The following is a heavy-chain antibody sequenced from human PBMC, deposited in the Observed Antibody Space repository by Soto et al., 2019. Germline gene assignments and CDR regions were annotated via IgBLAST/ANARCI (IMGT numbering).Heavy chain of an antibody. CDR2: IIPIFGTA. CDR3: ASVGPYCSSTSCPGGMDV. V-gene: IGHV1-69*13. Sequence: SVKVSCKASGGTVSSYAISWVRQAPGQGLEWMGGIIPIFGTANYAQKFQGRVTITADESTSTAYMELSSLRSEDTAVYYCASVGPYCSSTSCPGGMDVWGKGTTVTVSS. CDR1: GGTVSSYA. J-gene: IGHJ6*04. D-gene: IGHD2-2*01.